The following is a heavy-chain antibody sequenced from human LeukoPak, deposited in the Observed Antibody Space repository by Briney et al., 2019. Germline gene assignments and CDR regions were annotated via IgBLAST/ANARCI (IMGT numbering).Heavy chain of an antibody. V-gene: IGHV3-30*18. Sequence: PGGSLRLSCAASGFTFSSYGMHWVRQAPGKGLEGVAVISYDVGKKYYADSVKSRFTISRDNSKNTLYLQMNSLRAEDTAVYYCAKDGGYSSGWYATDAFDIWGQGTMVTVSS. D-gene: IGHD6-19*01. CDR1: GFTFSSYG. CDR3: AKDGGYSSGWYATDAFDI. J-gene: IGHJ3*02. CDR2: ISYDVGKK.